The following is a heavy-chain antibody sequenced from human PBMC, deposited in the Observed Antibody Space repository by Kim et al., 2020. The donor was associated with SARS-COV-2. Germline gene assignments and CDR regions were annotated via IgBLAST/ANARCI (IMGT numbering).Heavy chain of an antibody. V-gene: IGHV1-8*01. CDR1: GYTFTSYD. CDR2: MNPNSGNT. Sequence: ASVKVSCKASGYTFTSYDINWVRQATGQGLEWMGWMNPNSGNTGYAQKFQGRVTMTRNTSISTAYMELSSLRSEDTAVYYCARWVGYRSGYDYKHFDYWGQGTLVTVSS. D-gene: IGHD5-12*01. CDR3: ARWVGYRSGYDYKHFDY. J-gene: IGHJ4*02.